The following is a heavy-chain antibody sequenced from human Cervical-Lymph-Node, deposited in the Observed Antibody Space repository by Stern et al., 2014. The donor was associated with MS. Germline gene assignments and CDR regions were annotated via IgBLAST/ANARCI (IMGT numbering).Heavy chain of an antibody. CDR3: TREATAHSGTFDF. CDR1: GGSFSSYA. D-gene: IGHD1-14*01. CDR2: IIPRYGAE. V-gene: IGHV1-69*01. Sequence: QVQLVQSGAAMKKPGSSVKVSCKASGGSFSSYAVNWVRQAPGQAPEWMGGIIPRYGAENYAQKFHGRVTLIADEATSTAYMELISLTSEDTAVYYCTREATAHSGTFDFWGQGTLVTV. J-gene: IGHJ4*02.